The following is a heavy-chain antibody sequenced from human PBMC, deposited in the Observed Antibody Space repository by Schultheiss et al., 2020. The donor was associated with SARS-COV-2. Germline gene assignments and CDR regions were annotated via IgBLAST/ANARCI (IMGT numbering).Heavy chain of an antibody. CDR2: IYPGDSDI. V-gene: IGHV5-51*01. D-gene: IGHD6-19*01. CDR1: GYSFTSYW. Sequence: GGSLGLSCKGSGYSFTSYWIGWVRQMPGKGLEWMGIIYPGDSDIRYSPSFQGQVTISADKSINTAYLQWSSLKASDSAIYYCARPYSSGTVDAFDIWGQGTMVTVSS. J-gene: IGHJ3*02. CDR3: ARPYSSGTVDAFDI.